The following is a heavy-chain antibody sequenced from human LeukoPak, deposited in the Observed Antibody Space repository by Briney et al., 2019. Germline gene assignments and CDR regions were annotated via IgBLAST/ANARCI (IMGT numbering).Heavy chain of an antibody. J-gene: IGHJ5*02. Sequence: SETLSLTCAVYGGSFSGYYWSWIRQPPGKGLEWIGEINHSGSTNYNPSLKSRVTISVDTSKNQFSLKLSSVTAADTAVYYCARDRFRFDPWGQGTLVTVSS. CDR3: ARDRFRFDP. CDR2: INHSGST. CDR1: GGSFSGYY. D-gene: IGHD3-10*01. V-gene: IGHV4-34*01.